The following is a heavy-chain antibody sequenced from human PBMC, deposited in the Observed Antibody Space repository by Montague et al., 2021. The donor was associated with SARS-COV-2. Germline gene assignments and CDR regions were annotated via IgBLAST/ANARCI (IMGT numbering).Heavy chain of an antibody. V-gene: IGHV2-70*11. D-gene: IGHD6-13*01. CDR2: IDLDDDK. CDR1: GFSLSTSGMC. Sequence: PALVKPTQTLTLTCTFSGFSLSTSGMCVSWIRQPPGKALEWLARIDLDDDKYYSTSLKTRLTISKDTSKHQVVLTMTNMDPVDTATYYCAREIAAAPDYWGQGTLVTVSS. CDR3: AREIAAAPDY. J-gene: IGHJ4*02.